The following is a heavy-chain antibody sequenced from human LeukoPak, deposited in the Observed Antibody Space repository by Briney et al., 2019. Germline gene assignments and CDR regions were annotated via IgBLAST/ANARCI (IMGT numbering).Heavy chain of an antibody. V-gene: IGHV4-39*07. CDR3: ASLSTVTTAFDI. D-gene: IGHD4-17*01. Sequence: SETLSLTCTVSGGSISSSSYYWGWIRQPPGKGLEWIGGIYYSGSTYYNPSLKSRVTTSVDTSKNQFSLKLSSVTAADTAVYYCASLSTVTTAFDIWGQGTMVTVSS. J-gene: IGHJ3*02. CDR2: IYYSGST. CDR1: GGSISSSSYY.